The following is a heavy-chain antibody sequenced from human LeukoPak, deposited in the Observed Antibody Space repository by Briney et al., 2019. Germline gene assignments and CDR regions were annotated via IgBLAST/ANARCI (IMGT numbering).Heavy chain of an antibody. Sequence: SGGSLRLSCAASGFTVSSYTMHCVRQAPGKGLEFVSTISNNGGSTYYANSVKGRFTISRDISKNTLYLQMGSLRTEDMAVYYCAREVYGSGSYYNDYWGQGTLLTVSS. D-gene: IGHD3-10*01. J-gene: IGHJ4*02. V-gene: IGHV3-64*01. CDR2: ISNNGGST. CDR1: GFTVSSYT. CDR3: AREVYGSGSYYNDY.